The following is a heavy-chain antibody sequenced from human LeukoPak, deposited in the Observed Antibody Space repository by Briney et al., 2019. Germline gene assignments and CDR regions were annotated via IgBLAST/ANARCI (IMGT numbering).Heavy chain of an antibody. J-gene: IGHJ4*02. CDR3: AGGRYSYGYHPPKN. V-gene: IGHV1-69*02. CDR1: GYIFTAYY. Sequence: GASVKVSCKASGYIFTAYYMHWVRQAPGQGLEWMGRIIPILGIANYAQKFQGRVTITADKSTSAAYMELSSLRSEDTAVYYCAGGRYSYGYHPPKNWGQGTLVTVSS. D-gene: IGHD5-18*01. CDR2: IIPILGIA.